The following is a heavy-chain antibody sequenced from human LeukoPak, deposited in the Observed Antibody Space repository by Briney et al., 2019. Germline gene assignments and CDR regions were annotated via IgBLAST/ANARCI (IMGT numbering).Heavy chain of an antibody. Sequence: GGSLRLSCAASGFTFSSYSMNWVRQAPGKGLEWVSSISSSSSYIYYADSVKGRFTISRDDAKNSLYLQMNSLRAEDTAVYYCARDHRIAAAGTGDYWGQGTLVTVSS. CDR1: GFTFSSYS. CDR3: ARDHRIAAAGTGDY. D-gene: IGHD6-13*01. J-gene: IGHJ4*02. V-gene: IGHV3-21*01. CDR2: ISSSSSYI.